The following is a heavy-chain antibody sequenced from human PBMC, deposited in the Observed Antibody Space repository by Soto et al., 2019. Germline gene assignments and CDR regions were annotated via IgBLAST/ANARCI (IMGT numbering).Heavy chain of an antibody. CDR3: ARESSSWYETYYYYDGMDV. CDR2: ISSSSSYI. D-gene: IGHD6-13*01. CDR1: GFTFSSYS. Sequence: EVQLVESGGGLVKPGGSLRLSCAASGFTFSSYSMNWVRQAPGKGLEWVSSISSSSSYIYYADSVKGRFTISRDNAKNSRYLQMNSLRAEDTAVYYCARESSSWYETYYYYDGMDVWGQGTTVTVSS. J-gene: IGHJ6*02. V-gene: IGHV3-21*01.